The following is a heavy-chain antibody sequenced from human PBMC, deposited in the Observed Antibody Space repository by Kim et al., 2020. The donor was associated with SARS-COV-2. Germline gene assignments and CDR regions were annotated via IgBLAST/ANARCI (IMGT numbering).Heavy chain of an antibody. J-gene: IGHJ3*01. CDR3: ASKNGISWSFVS. CDR1: GCSISSYY. Sequence: SETLSLTCTVSGCSISSYYWSWIRQPPGKGLEWIWYIYYSGSTNYNPSLKSRVTISVDTSKNQFFLKLSSVTAADTAVYYCASKNGISWSFVSWGQGTMVTVSS. CDR2: IYYSGST. V-gene: IGHV4-59*01. D-gene: IGHD6-13*01.